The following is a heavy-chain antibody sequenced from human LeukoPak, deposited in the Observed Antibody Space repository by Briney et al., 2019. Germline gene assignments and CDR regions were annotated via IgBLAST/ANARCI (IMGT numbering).Heavy chain of an antibody. CDR3: ARDLDWAFDS. CDR1: GFSFSAYS. CDR2: ITSDSSDL. D-gene: IGHD3/OR15-3a*01. V-gene: IGHV3-21*05. Sequence: GGSLRLSCAASGFSFSAYSMNWVRQAPGKGLEWISYITSDSSDLSYADSVRGRFTISRDNAKNSLSLQMNSLRDEDTAVYYCARDLDWAFDSWGQGTLVIVSS. J-gene: IGHJ4*02.